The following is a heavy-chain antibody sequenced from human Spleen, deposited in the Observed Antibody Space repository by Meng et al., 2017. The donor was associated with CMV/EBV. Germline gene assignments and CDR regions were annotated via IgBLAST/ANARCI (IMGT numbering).Heavy chain of an antibody. CDR1: DFIFSNYE. CDR3: ARGQFCTKTTCYTRPPDY. Sequence: GGSLRLSCTPSDFIFSNYEMIWVRQAPGKGLEWISYISSSGGTIHYADSVRGRFTISRDNAKNSLYLQMNSLRVEDTAVYYCARGQFCTKTTCYTRPPDYWGQGTLVTVSS. CDR2: ISSSGGTI. D-gene: IGHD2-2*02. V-gene: IGHV3-48*03. J-gene: IGHJ4*02.